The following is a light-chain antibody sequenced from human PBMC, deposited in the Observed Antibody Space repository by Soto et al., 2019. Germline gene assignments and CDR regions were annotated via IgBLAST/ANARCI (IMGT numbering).Light chain of an antibody. CDR3: QHYNNYPWT. Sequence: DIQMSQSPSTLSASVGDRVTITCRASQGINNWLAWYQQKPGKAPKLLIYQASDLQSGVPSRFSGGGSGTAFTLTISSLQPDDFATYYCQHYNNYPWTFGQGTRVEVK. J-gene: IGKJ1*01. CDR2: QAS. CDR1: QGINNW. V-gene: IGKV1-5*03.